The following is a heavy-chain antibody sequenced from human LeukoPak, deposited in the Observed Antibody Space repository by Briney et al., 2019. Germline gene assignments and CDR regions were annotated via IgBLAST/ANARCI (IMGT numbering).Heavy chain of an antibody. V-gene: IGHV3-23*01. D-gene: IGHD6-19*01. Sequence: GGSLRLSCAASGITFNNYAMSWVRQAPGKGLEWVSDISGSGGVTLYADSVKGRLTISRDNSKNTLYLQMNSLRAEDTAVYYCAKSVGWVKYYFDYWGQGTLVTVSS. CDR1: GITFNNYA. CDR2: ISGSGGVT. CDR3: AKSVGWVKYYFDY. J-gene: IGHJ4*02.